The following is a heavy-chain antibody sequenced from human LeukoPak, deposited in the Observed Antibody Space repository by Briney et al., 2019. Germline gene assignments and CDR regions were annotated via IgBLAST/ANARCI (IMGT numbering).Heavy chain of an antibody. D-gene: IGHD4-23*01. CDR1: GGSISSGGYY. J-gene: IGHJ4*02. V-gene: IGHV4-31*03. CDR2: IYYSGST. Sequence: PSETLSLTCTVSGGSISSGGYYWSWIRQHPGKGLEWIGYIYYSGSTYYNPSLKSRVTISVDTSKNQFSLKLSSVTAADTAVYYCARDYGGNSYYFDYWGQGTLVTVSS. CDR3: ARDYGGNSYYFDY.